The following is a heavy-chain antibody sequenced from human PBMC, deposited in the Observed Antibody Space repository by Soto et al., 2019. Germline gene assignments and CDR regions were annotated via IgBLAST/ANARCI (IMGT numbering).Heavy chain of an antibody. CDR3: AKDVGFQQHLFVFDL. J-gene: IGHJ4*02. CDR1: GGTFTDYA. Sequence: SVKVSCKASGGTFTDYAFSWVRQAPGQGLEWMGGIIPIFRSSNFAQKFQGRLTIFADASAGTAYMELSSLRSDDTAIYYCAKDVGFQQHLFVFDLWGQGTLVTVSS. V-gene: IGHV1-69*13. CDR2: IIPIFRSS. D-gene: IGHD3-10*02.